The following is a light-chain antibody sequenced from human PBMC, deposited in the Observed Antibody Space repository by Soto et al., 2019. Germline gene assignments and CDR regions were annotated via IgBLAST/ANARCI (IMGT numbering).Light chain of an antibody. J-gene: IGKJ1*01. Sequence: DIQMTQSPSTLSASVGDRVTITCRASQSISSWLAWYQQKQGKAPKLLISGASSLEGGVPSRFSGSGSGTEFTLTISSLQPDDFATYYCQQYNGYSPRAFGQGTKVEI. CDR1: QSISSW. CDR3: QQYNGYSPRA. V-gene: IGKV1-5*01. CDR2: GAS.